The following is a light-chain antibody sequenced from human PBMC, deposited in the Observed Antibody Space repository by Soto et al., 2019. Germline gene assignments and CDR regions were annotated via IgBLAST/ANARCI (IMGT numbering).Light chain of an antibody. J-gene: IGKJ5*01. V-gene: IGKV3-15*01. CDR3: QQYQNWPLIT. Sequence: EIVMTQSPATLSVSPGERATLSCRASRNVGSKLAWYQQKPGQTPRLLIYGASTRATGIPDRFSGSGSGTEFTLTISSLQSEDFADYYCQQYQNWPLITFGQGTRLEIK. CDR1: RNVGSK. CDR2: GAS.